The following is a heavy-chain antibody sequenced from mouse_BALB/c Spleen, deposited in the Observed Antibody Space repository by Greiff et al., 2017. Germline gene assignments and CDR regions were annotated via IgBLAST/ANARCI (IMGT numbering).Heavy chain of an antibody. J-gene: IGHJ3*01. Sequence: EVMLVESGGGLVQPGGSLRLSCATSGFTFTDYYMSWVRQPPGKALEWLGFIRNKANGYTTEYSASVKGRFTISRDNSQSILYLQMNTLRAEDSATYYCARDIYDGYPFAYWGQGTLVTVSA. D-gene: IGHD2-3*01. CDR1: GFTFTDYY. CDR2: IRNKANGYTT. CDR3: ARDIYDGYPFAY. V-gene: IGHV7-3*02.